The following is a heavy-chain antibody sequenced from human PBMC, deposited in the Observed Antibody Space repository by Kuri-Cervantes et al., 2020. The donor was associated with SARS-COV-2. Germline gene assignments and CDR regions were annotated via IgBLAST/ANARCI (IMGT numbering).Heavy chain of an antibody. V-gene: IGHV3-23*03. J-gene: IGHJ4*02. CDR2: IYSGGSST. CDR1: GFTFSSYW. D-gene: IGHD4-17*01. Sequence: GESLKISCAASGFTFSSYWMHWVRQAPGKGLVWVSVIYSGGSSTDYADSVKGRFTISRDNSKNTLYLQMNSLRAEDTAVYYCAKERWRDDYGAIWDYWGQGTLVTVSS. CDR3: AKERWRDDYGAIWDY.